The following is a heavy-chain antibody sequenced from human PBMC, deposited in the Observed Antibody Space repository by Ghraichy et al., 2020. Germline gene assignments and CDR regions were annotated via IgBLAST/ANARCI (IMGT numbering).Heavy chain of an antibody. D-gene: IGHD5-12*01. CDR2: ISGSGGST. CDR3: AKAPTIILYYYYYMDV. CDR1: GFTFSSYA. V-gene: IGHV3-23*01. Sequence: GGSLRLSCAASGFTFSSYAMSWVRQAPGKGLEWVSAISGSGGSTYYADSVKGRFTISRDNSKNTLYLQMNSLRAEDTAVYYCAKAPTIILYYYYYMDVWGKGTTVTVSS. J-gene: IGHJ6*03.